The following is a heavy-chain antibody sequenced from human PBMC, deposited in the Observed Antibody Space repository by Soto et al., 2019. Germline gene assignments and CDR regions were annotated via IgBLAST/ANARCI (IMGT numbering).Heavy chain of an antibody. V-gene: IGHV4-4*02. Sequence: PSETLSLTCAVSGGSISSSNWWSWVRQPPGKGLEWIGEIYHSGSTNYNPSLKSQVTISVDKSKNQFSLKLSSVTAADTAVYYCARDRGSGSYYAGGYYYGMDVWGQGTTVTVSS. D-gene: IGHD3-10*01. CDR2: IYHSGST. J-gene: IGHJ6*02. CDR1: GGSISSSNW. CDR3: ARDRGSGSYYAGGYYYGMDV.